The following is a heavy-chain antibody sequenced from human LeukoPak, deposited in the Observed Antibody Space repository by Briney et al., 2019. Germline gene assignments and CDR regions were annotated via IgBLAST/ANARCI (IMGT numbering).Heavy chain of an antibody. CDR1: GGSISSSSYY. CDR2: IYYSGST. Sequence: SETLSLTCTVSGGSISSSSYYWGWIRQPPGKGLEWIGSIYYSGSTYYNPSLKSRVTTSVDTSKNQFSLKLSSVTAADTAVYYCARVNPYYDILTGYFDYWGQGTLVTVSS. CDR3: ARVNPYYDILTGYFDY. D-gene: IGHD3-9*01. V-gene: IGHV4-39*07. J-gene: IGHJ4*02.